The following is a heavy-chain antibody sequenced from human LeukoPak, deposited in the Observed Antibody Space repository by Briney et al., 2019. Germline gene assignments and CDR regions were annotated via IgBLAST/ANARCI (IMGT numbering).Heavy chain of an antibody. CDR2: INHSGST. D-gene: IGHD2-15*01. Sequence: PSETLSLTCAVYGGSFSGHSWSWIRQPPGKGLEWIGEINHSGSTNYNPSLKSRVTISVDTSKNQFSLKLSSVTAADTTVYYCARRAELRYCSGGSCYVGAFDIWGQGTMVTVSS. V-gene: IGHV4-34*01. CDR3: ARRAELRYCSGGSCYVGAFDI. CDR1: GGSFSGHS. J-gene: IGHJ3*02.